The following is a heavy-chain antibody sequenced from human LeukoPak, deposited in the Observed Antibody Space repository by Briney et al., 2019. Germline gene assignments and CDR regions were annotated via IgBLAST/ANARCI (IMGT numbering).Heavy chain of an antibody. CDR3: TRGSAWYCSTTACLNWFDS. Sequence: GASVKVSCTASGVTFSKDVLNWVRQAPGRGLEWMGGFIPVSGTVQYAQRFLGRVTITADESMSTVYMELSSLSSEDTAVYYCTRGSAWYCSTTACLNWFDSWGQGTLVIVSS. D-gene: IGHD2-2*01. V-gene: IGHV1-69*13. CDR1: GVTFSKDV. J-gene: IGHJ5*01. CDR2: FIPVSGTV.